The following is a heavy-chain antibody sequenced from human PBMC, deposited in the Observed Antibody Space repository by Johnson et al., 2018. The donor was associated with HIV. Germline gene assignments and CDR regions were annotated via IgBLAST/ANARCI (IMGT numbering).Heavy chain of an antibody. CDR2: ISYDGSNK. CDR1: GFTFSSYA. V-gene: IGHV3-30*04. J-gene: IGHJ3*02. Sequence: QEQLVESGGGVVQPGRSLRLSCAASGFTFSSYAMHWVRQAPGKGLEWVAVISYDGSNKYYADSVKGRFTISRENYKNPLYLQMISLRGEDTAECYCARDRREYCSSSCPDAFDIWGQGTMVTVSS. CDR3: ARDRREYCSSSCPDAFDI. D-gene: IGHD6-6*01.